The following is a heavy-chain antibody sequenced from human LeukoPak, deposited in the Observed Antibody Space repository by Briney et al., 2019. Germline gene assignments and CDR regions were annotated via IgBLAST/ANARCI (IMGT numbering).Heavy chain of an antibody. D-gene: IGHD6-6*01. V-gene: IGHV3-33*01. CDR1: VFTFSSYC. Sequence: GRSLRLSCAASVFTFSSYCMHWVRQAPGKGLEWLAVIWYDGITNYYADSVKGRFTISRDNSKNTLYLQMNRLSAEDTAVYYCTRDSTSREFHYWGQGTLVTVSS. CDR2: IWYDGITN. CDR3: TRDSTSREFHY. J-gene: IGHJ4*02.